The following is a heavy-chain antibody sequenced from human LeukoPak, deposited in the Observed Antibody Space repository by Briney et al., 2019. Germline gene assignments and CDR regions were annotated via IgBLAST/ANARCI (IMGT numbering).Heavy chain of an antibody. CDR2: IGGSGDST. J-gene: IGHJ4*02. D-gene: IGHD2/OR15-2a*01. V-gene: IGHV3-23*01. CDR1: GFTFSSSS. Sequence: GGSLRLSCAASGFTFSSSSMSWVRQAPGKGLDWVSTIGGSGDSTNYADSVKGRFTISRDNSKNMLYLQTHSLRAEDTAVYYCAKGKGTSSSSIDWWGQGTLVTVSS. CDR3: AKGKGTSSSSIDW.